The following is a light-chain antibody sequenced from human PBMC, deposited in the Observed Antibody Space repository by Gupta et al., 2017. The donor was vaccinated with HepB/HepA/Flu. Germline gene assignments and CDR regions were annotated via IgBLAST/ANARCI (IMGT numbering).Light chain of an antibody. CDR2: AAS. V-gene: IGKV3-15*01. CDR3: QQYGSWPPVA. J-gene: IGKJ1*01. CDR1: QTIGIN. Sequence: EIVMTQSPGTLSVSPGERATLSCRASQTIGINLAWYQQKPGQAPRVLVYAASTRAAGVAARFSGSGCGREVTLTISSRQAEEFAGYYCQQYGSWPPVAFGQGTRV.